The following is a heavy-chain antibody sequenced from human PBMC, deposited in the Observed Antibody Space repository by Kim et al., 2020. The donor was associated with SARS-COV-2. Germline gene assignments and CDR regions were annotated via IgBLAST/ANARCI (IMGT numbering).Heavy chain of an antibody. J-gene: IGHJ6*02. Sequence: QGRVTITRDTSASTAYMELSSLRSEDTAVYYCARDNLEYQLLGYYYGMDVWGQGTTVTVSS. CDR3: ARDNLEYQLLGYYYGMDV. D-gene: IGHD2-2*01. V-gene: IGHV1-3*01.